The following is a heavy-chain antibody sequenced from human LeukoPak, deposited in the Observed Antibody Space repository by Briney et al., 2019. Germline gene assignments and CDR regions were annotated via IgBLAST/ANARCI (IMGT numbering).Heavy chain of an antibody. CDR2: IRQDGSVQ. J-gene: IGHJ4*02. CDR3: LVTTRSRGFDY. D-gene: IGHD1/OR15-1a*01. Sequence: GGSLRLSCAASGFTFSSYWMSWVRQAPGKGLEWVANIRQDGSVQNYVDSVKSRFTLSRDNPKHSVYLQMSSLRAEDTAVYYCLVTTRSRGFDYWGQGTLVTVSS. CDR1: GFTFSSYW. V-gene: IGHV3-7*01.